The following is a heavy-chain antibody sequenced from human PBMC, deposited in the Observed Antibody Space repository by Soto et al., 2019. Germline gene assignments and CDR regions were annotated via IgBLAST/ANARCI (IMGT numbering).Heavy chain of an antibody. J-gene: IGHJ3*02. V-gene: IGHV3-66*01. CDR3: AREPRYCRGGSCSITGDAYDI. Sequence: PGGSLRLSCTASGFIVSDTYVNWVRQAPGKGLEWVSVISNRGDTHYADSVRGRFNLSRDISDNTLHLQMNNLRVEDKDVYYCAREPRYCRGGSCSITGDAYDIWGQGTMVTV. CDR1: GFIVSDTY. D-gene: IGHD2-15*01. CDR2: ISNRGDT.